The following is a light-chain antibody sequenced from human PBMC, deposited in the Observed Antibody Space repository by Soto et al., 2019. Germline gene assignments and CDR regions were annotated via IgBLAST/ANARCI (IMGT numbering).Light chain of an antibody. CDR3: QQYGTSLLYT. Sequence: EIVLTQSPGTLSLSPGERATLSCRASQSVTSGYLAWYQQKPGQAPRLLIYDASSRATGIPDRLSGSGFGTDFTLTISRLEPEDFGVYYCQQYGTSLLYTFGQGTKLEIK. CDR2: DAS. V-gene: IGKV3-20*01. J-gene: IGKJ2*01. CDR1: QSVTSGY.